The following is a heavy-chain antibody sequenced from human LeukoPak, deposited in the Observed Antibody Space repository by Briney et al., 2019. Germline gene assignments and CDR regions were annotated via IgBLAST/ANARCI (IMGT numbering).Heavy chain of an antibody. CDR3: ARDWEYYDILTGYVY. V-gene: IGHV1-2*02. Sequence: ASEKVSCKASGYTFTGYYMHWVRQAPGQGLEWMGWINPNSGGTNYAQKFQGRVTMTRDTSISTAYMELSRLRSDDTAVYYCARDWEYYDILTGYVYWGQGTLVTVSS. J-gene: IGHJ4*02. CDR2: INPNSGGT. CDR1: GYTFTGYY. D-gene: IGHD3-9*01.